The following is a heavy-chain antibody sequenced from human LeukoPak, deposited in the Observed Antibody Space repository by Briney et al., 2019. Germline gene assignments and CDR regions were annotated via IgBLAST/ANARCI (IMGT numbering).Heavy chain of an antibody. CDR1: GFTFSTYT. V-gene: IGHV3-21*01. D-gene: IGHD2-2*01. J-gene: IGHJ4*02. CDR3: ARDACSSTSCFRDY. Sequence: GGSLRLSCAASGFTFSTYTMNWVRKAPGKGLEWVSSISSGSSYISYADSLKGRFNISRDNPKNSLYLQINSLRAEDTAVYYCARDACSSTSCFRDYWGQGTRVTVSS. CDR2: ISSGSSYI.